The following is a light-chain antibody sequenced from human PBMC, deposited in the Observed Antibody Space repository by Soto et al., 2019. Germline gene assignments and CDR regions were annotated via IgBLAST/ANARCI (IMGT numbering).Light chain of an antibody. V-gene: IGLV1-40*01. CDR2: GNS. CDR1: SSNIGAGYD. CDR3: QSYDSSLSV. Sequence: QSVLTQPPSVSGAPGQRVTISCTGSSSNIGAGYDVLWYQQLPGTAPKLLIYGNSNRPSGVPDRFSGSKSGTSASLAITGLQAEDEADYYCQSYDSSLSVFGTGTKVTVL. J-gene: IGLJ1*01.